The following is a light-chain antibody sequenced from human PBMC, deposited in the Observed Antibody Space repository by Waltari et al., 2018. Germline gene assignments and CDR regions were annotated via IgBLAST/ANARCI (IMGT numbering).Light chain of an antibody. Sequence: DIVLTQSPATLSLSPGDTATLSCRASQSVGSYLAWYQQKPGQPPRLLIYDASNRATGVPSRFRGSASGTDFTLTISSLEAEDFAVYYCQQRSNWTPHTFGQGARLEIK. J-gene: IGKJ2*01. CDR2: DAS. CDR1: QSVGSY. CDR3: QQRSNWTPHT. V-gene: IGKV3-11*01.